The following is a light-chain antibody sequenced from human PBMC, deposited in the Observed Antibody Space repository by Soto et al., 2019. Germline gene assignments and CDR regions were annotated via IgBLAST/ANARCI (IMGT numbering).Light chain of an antibody. CDR3: QQYNNWPPSIT. CDR2: GAS. V-gene: IGKV3-15*01. CDR1: QSVSSN. Sequence: EIVMTQSPATLSVYRGERGSLSCRTSQSVSSNLAWYQQKPGQAPRLLIYGASTRATGIPARFSGSGSGTEFTLTISSLQSEDFAVYYCQQYNNWPPSITFGQGTRLEI. J-gene: IGKJ5*01.